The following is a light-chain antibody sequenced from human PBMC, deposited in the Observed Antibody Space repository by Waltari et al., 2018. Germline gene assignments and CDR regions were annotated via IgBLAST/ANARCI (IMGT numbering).Light chain of an antibody. CDR1: ALAKKY. Sequence: SYELTQPHSVSVSPGQTARTTCSGDALAKKYGRWFQQKPGQSPVLVIYKDNERPSGIPGRFSGSSSGSTVTLTISGAQVEDEADYYCYSAADNNQWVFGGGTKLTVL. CDR2: KDN. CDR3: YSAADNNQWV. J-gene: IGLJ3*02. V-gene: IGLV3-27*01.